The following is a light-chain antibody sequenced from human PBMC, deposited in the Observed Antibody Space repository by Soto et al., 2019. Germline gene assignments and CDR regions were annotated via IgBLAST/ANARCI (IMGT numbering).Light chain of an antibody. CDR1: QSINRH. J-gene: IGKJ4*01. Sequence: EIVLTQSPATLSLSPGERATLSCRASQSINRHLAWYRQKPGKAPSLLIYDASNRATCIPARFSGSGSGTDFTLTISSREPEDFGVYYCQQRSNWPPVTFGGGTKVEIK. CDR2: DAS. CDR3: QQRSNWPPVT. V-gene: IGKV3-11*01.